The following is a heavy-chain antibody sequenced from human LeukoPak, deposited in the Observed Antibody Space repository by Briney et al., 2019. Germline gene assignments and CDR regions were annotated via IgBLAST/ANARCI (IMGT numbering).Heavy chain of an antibody. CDR3: ATADWTGSGATTPSPRGWFDP. CDR1: GFTFSSYA. V-gene: IGHV3-23*01. CDR2: ISGSGGST. J-gene: IGHJ5*02. D-gene: IGHD1-26*01. Sequence: PGGSLRLSCAASGFTFSSYAMSWVRQAPGKGLEWVSAISGSGGSTYYADSVKGRFTISRDNSKNTLYLQMNSLRAEDTAVYYCATADWTGSGATTPSPRGWFDPWGQGTLVTVSS.